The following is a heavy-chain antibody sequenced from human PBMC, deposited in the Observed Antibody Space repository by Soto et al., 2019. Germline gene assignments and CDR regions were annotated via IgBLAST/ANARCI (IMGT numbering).Heavy chain of an antibody. CDR3: ARSSPHYYDSSGYYSRGDY. CDR1: GFTSRNYG. Sequence: GGSLRLSCAASGFTSRNYGMNWVRRAPGKGLEWVSYIGIGSSTKYYADSVKGRFTISRDNAKDSLYLQMNSLRAEDTAVYYCARSSPHYYDSSGYYSRGDYWGQGTLVTVSS. J-gene: IGHJ4*02. V-gene: IGHV3-48*01. D-gene: IGHD3-22*01. CDR2: IGIGSSTK.